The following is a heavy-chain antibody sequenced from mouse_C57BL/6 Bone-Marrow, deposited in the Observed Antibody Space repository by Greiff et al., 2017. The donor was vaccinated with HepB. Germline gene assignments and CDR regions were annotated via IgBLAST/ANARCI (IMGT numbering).Heavy chain of an antibody. CDR2: INYDGSST. J-gene: IGHJ1*03. Sequence: EVMLVESEGGLVQPGSSMKLSCTASGFTFSDYYMAWVRQVPEKGLEWVANINYDGSSTYYLDSLKSRFIISRDNAKNILYLQMSSLKSEDTATYYCAREGRGNYGYFDVWGTGTTVTVSS. V-gene: IGHV5-16*01. CDR3: AREGRGNYGYFDV. D-gene: IGHD1-1*02. CDR1: GFTFSDYY.